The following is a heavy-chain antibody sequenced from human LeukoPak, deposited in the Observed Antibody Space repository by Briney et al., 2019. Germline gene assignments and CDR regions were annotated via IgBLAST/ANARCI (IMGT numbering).Heavy chain of an antibody. D-gene: IGHD4-17*01. CDR1: GFIFSSYA. CDR3: TKEFHGDYL. Sequence: GGSLRLSCAASGFIFSSYAMSWVRQAPGKGLEWVSGISPEGNTPRYADSVKDRFTISRDNAKNTVYLQMNSLRVEDTAVYYCTKEFHGDYLWDQGTLVTVSS. CDR2: ISPEGNTP. J-gene: IGHJ4*02. V-gene: IGHV3-23*01.